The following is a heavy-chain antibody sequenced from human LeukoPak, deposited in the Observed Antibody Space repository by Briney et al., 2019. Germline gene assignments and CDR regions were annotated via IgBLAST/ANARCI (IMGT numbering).Heavy chain of an antibody. J-gene: IGHJ6*03. CDR1: GDSISSGDYY. V-gene: IGHV4-61*02. D-gene: IGHD4-17*01. CDR3: ARDNGDYLFYYYYMDV. Sequence: SETLSLTCTVSGDSISSGDYYWSWIRQPAGKGLEWIGRISSSGSTNYNPSLKSRVTISVDTSKNQFSLKLSSVTAADTAVYYCARDNGDYLFYYYYMDVWGKGTTVTVSS. CDR2: ISSSGST.